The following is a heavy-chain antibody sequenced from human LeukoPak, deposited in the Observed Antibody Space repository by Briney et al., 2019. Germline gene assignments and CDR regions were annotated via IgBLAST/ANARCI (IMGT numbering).Heavy chain of an antibody. D-gene: IGHD5-12*01. CDR1: GFTFSSYA. V-gene: IGHV3-23*01. Sequence: GGSLRLSCAASGFTFSSYAMCWVRQAPGKGLEWVSAISGSGGSTYYADSVKGRFTISRDNSKNTLYLQMNSLRAEDTAVYYCAKRHGYSGYELTRWYYYYYMDVWGKGTTVTISS. J-gene: IGHJ6*03. CDR3: AKRHGYSGYELTRWYYYYYMDV. CDR2: ISGSGGST.